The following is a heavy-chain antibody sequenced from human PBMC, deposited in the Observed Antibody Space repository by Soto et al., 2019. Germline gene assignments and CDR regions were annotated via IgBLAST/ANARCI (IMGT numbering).Heavy chain of an antibody. CDR3: ASRSSGWYFDY. D-gene: IGHD6-19*01. Sequence: EVQLLESGGGLVQPGGSLRLSCAASGFTFSSYAMSWVRQAPGKGLEWVSVISGSGGRTYYADSVKGRFTISRDNSKNPRYLQMNSLRAEDTAVYYCASRSSGWYFDYWGQGTLVTVSS. V-gene: IGHV3-23*01. CDR1: GFTFSSYA. J-gene: IGHJ4*02. CDR2: ISGSGGRT.